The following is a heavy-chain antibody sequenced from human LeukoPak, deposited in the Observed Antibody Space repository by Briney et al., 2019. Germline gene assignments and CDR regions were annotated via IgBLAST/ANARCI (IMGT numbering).Heavy chain of an antibody. CDR3: ARQSQHSGYQAPDA. V-gene: IGHV4-38-2*02. Sequence: SETLSLTCTVSGYSISSGYYWGWIRQPPGKGLEWIGSIYHSGSTYYNPSLKSRVTISVDTSKNQFSLKLSSVTAADTAVYYCARQSQHSGYQAPDAWGQGTPVTVSS. CDR2: IYHSGST. CDR1: GYSISSGYY. D-gene: IGHD5-12*01. J-gene: IGHJ5*02.